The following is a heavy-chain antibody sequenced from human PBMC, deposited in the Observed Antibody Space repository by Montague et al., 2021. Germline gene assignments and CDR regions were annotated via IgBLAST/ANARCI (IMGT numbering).Heavy chain of an antibody. Sequence: ALVKPTQTLTLTCTFSGFSLATSGVGVAWLRQPPGKALEWLALIFWDDDKRYSPSLKSRLTITKDTTKNQVVLTLTNMDPVDTATYFCAPKIAAHKAHDGFSVWGQGTVVTVS. V-gene: IGHV2-5*02. J-gene: IGHJ3*01. CDR1: GFSLATSGVG. CDR3: APKIAAHKAHDGFSV. D-gene: IGHD6-13*01. CDR2: IFWDDDK.